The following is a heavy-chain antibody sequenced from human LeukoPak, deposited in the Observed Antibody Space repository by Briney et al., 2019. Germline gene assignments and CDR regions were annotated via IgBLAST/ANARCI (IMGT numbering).Heavy chain of an antibody. CDR2: INSDGRRT. Sequence: GGSLRLSCAASGFTFNTYWMHWVRQASEKGLVWVSRINSDGRRTTYADSLKGRFTISRDNAKNTLYLQMNSLRAEDTAVYYCARDLDYGGNSNFDDWGQGTLVTVSS. CDR1: GFTFNTYW. J-gene: IGHJ4*02. D-gene: IGHD4-23*01. V-gene: IGHV3-74*01. CDR3: ARDLDYGGNSNFDD.